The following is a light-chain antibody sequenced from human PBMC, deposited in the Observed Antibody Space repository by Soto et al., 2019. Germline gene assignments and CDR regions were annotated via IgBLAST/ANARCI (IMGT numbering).Light chain of an antibody. CDR3: SSYTSSSTYV. CDR2: EVS. J-gene: IGLJ1*01. V-gene: IGLV2-14*01. Sequence: QSVLTQPASVSGSPGQSITISCTGTSSDVGGYNYVSWSQQHPGKAPQLMIYEVSNRPSGVSNRFSGSKSGNTASLTISGLQAEDEAYYYCSSYTSSSTYVFGTGTKLTVL. CDR1: SSDVGGYNY.